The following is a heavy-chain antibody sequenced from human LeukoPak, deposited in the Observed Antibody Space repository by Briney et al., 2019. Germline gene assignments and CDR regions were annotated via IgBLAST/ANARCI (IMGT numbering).Heavy chain of an antibody. Sequence: SETLSLTCTVSGGSISSYYWSWIRRPAGKGLEWIGRIYTSGSTNYNPSLKSRVTMSVDTSKNQFSLKLSSVTAADTAVYYCASFGGYLNNAFDIWGQGTMVTVSS. CDR1: GGSISSYY. D-gene: IGHD5-12*01. CDR2: IYTSGST. J-gene: IGHJ3*02. CDR3: ASFGGYLNNAFDI. V-gene: IGHV4-4*07.